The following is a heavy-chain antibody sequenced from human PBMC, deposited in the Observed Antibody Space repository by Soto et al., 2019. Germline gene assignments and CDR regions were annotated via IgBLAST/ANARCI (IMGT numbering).Heavy chain of an antibody. Sequence: VQLVGSGGGVVQPWRSLRLFCAGSGFTFSSFALHWVRQAPGKGLEWVAGISYDGSNKYYADSVKGRFTISRDNSKNTLYLQMNSLRAEDTAVYYCAREWELLRSLDYWGQGTLVTVSS. CDR2: ISYDGSNK. CDR3: AREWELLRSLDY. V-gene: IGHV3-30-3*01. J-gene: IGHJ4*02. D-gene: IGHD1-26*01. CDR1: GFTFSSFA.